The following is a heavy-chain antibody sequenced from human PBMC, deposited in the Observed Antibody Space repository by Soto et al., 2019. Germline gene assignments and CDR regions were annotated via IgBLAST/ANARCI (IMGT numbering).Heavy chain of an antibody. D-gene: IGHD4-4*01. J-gene: IGHJ6*02. Sequence: QVQLVESGGGVVQPGRSLRLSCAASGFTFSSYGMHWVRQAPGKGLEWVAVISYDGSNKYYADSVKGRFTISRDNSKNTVYLQMNSLRAEGTAVYYGATRDVTTSYGMDVWGQGTTVTVSS. CDR3: ATRDVTTSYGMDV. CDR1: GFTFSSYG. CDR2: ISYDGSNK. V-gene: IGHV3-30*03.